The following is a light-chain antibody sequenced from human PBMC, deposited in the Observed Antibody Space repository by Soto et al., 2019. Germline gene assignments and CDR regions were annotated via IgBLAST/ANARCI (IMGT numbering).Light chain of an antibody. J-gene: IGKJ4*01. Sequence: HSPVSLSVSPGARATLYCWASQSVSSNLAWYHQKPGQAPRLLIYGASTRATGIPVRFSGSGSGTEFTLTINSLQAEDFAIYYCQQTSNYPRTFGGGTKVDIK. CDR3: QQTSNYPRT. V-gene: IGKV3-15*01. CDR2: GAS. CDR1: QSVSSN.